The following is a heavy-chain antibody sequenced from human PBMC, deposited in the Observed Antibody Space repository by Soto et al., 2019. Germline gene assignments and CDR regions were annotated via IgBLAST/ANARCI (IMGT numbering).Heavy chain of an antibody. CDR1: GGSISSGDYY. D-gene: IGHD1-26*01. Sequence: SETLSLTCTVSGGSISSGDYYWSWIRQPPGKGLEWIGYIYYSGSTYYNPSLKSRVTISVDTSKNQFSLKLSSVTAADTAAYYCAREVVGATKYNWFGPWGQGTLVTVSS. CDR2: IYYSGST. V-gene: IGHV4-30-4*01. CDR3: AREVVGATKYNWFGP. J-gene: IGHJ5*02.